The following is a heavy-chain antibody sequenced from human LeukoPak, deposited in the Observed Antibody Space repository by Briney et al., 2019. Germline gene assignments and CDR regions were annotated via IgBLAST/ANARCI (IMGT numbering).Heavy chain of an antibody. CDR3: ARDQTYYDSSGPNWFDP. J-gene: IGHJ5*02. CDR2: IYTSGST. CDR1: GGSISTYH. Sequence: SSETLSLTCTVSGGSISTYHWSWIRQPAGKGLEWIGRIYTSGSTSYSPSLKSRVTISVDKSKSQFSLKLSSVTAADTAVYYCARDQTYYDSSGPNWFDPWGQGTLVTVSS. V-gene: IGHV4-4*07. D-gene: IGHD3-22*01.